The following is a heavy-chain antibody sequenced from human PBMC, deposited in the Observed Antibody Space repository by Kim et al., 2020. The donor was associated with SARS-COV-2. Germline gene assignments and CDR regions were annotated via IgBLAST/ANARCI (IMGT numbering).Heavy chain of an antibody. V-gene: IGHV3-74*01. CDR3: ARKDCSGGSCAFDP. CDR2: INGDESST. J-gene: IGHJ5*02. CDR1: GFTFSSYW. D-gene: IGHD2-15*01. Sequence: GGSLRLSRAASGFTFSSYWMHWVRQAPGKGLVWVSRINGDESSTAYADSVKGRFTISRDNANNMLYLQMNSLRAEDTAVYHCARKDCSGGSCAFDPWGQGTLVTVSS.